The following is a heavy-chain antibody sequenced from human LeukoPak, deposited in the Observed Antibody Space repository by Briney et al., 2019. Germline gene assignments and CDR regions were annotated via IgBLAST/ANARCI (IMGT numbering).Heavy chain of an antibody. J-gene: IGHJ3*02. CDR1: GFILSSYR. D-gene: IGHD3-22*01. Sequence: GGSVRLSCAACGFILSSYRMIGVRQAPGKGVEGVANIKEDGSEKHYVDSEKGRFTLSRDNAKNSLYVKMNSLRAQDTAVFYCAKDYYSYSRGSWAFDIWGQGTMVTDSS. V-gene: IGHV3-7*05. CDR2: IKEDGSEK. CDR3: AKDYYSYSRGSWAFDI.